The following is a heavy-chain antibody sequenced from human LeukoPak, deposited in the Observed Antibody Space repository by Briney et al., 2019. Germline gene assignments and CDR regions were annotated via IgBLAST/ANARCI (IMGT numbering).Heavy chain of an antibody. CDR1: GGSISSYY. V-gene: IGHV4-59*01. CDR3: ARGNSGSYYGFDY. Sequence: SETLSLTCTVSGGSISSYYWSWIRQPPGKGLEWIGYIYYTGSTNYNPSLKSRVTISVYTSKNQFSLKLSSVTAADTAVYYCARGNSGSYYGFDYWGQGTLVTVSS. J-gene: IGHJ4*02. CDR2: IYYTGST. D-gene: IGHD1-26*01.